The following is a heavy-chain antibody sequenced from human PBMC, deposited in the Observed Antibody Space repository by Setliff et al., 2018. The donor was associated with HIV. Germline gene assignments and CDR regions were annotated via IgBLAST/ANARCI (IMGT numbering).Heavy chain of an antibody. J-gene: IGHJ4*02. D-gene: IGHD1-26*01. CDR3: ARVRVGATPLDY. Sequence: GASVKVSCKASGYTLPNYGITWVRQAPGQGLEWMGWISAYTANTNYAQNLQGRVTLTTDTSTSTAYMELRSLRSDDTAVYYCARVRVGATPLDYWGQGTLGTSPQ. CDR2: ISAYTANT. V-gene: IGHV1-18*01. CDR1: GYTLPNYG.